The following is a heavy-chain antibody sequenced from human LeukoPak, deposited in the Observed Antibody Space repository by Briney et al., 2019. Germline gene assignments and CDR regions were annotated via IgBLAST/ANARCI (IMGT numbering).Heavy chain of an antibody. J-gene: IGHJ4*02. D-gene: IGHD3-22*01. Sequence: ASVKVSCKAPGYTFTGYYIHWVRQAPGQGLEWMGRINPNSGGTNSAKKFQGRVTMTRDTSISTVYMELSRLRSDDTAVYYCARVGYYESSGYYEYWGQGTLVTVSS. V-gene: IGHV1-2*06. CDR2: INPNSGGT. CDR1: GYTFTGYY. CDR3: ARVGYYESSGYYEY.